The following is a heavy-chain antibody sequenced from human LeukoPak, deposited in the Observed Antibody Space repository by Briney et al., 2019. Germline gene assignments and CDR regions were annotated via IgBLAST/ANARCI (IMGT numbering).Heavy chain of an antibody. CDR1: GGSFSGYY. CDR2: INHSGST. CDR3: ARDQGDILTGYYSDYYYYYMDV. Sequence: SETLSLTCAVYGGSFSGYYWSWIRQPPGKGLEWIGEINHSGSTNYNPSLKSRVTISVDTSKNQFSLKLSSVTAADTAVYYCARDQGDILTGYYSDYYYYYMDVWGKGTTVTVSS. V-gene: IGHV4-34*01. D-gene: IGHD3-9*01. J-gene: IGHJ6*03.